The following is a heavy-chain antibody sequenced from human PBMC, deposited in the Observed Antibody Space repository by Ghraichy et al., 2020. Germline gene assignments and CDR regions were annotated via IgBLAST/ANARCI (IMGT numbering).Heavy chain of an antibody. CDR3: ARERYYDSDAYHSFDC. CDR2: ITSSGGDI. D-gene: IGHD3-22*01. J-gene: IGHJ4*02. CDR1: GFSLSGCA. V-gene: IGHV3-48*02. Sequence: GGSLRLSCEASGFSLSGCAMNWVHQAPGKGLEWVAYITSSGGDIHYAASVKDRFTISRDNGKNSLYLQMNSLRDEDSAVYFCARERYYDSDAYHSFDCWGQGTLVTVSS.